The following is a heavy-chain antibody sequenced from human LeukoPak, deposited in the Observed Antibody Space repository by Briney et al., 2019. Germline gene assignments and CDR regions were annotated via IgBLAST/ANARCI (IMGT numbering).Heavy chain of an antibody. CDR2: IIPSVGIA. CDR3: ARDPGWFDP. CDR1: GGTFSSYT. V-gene: IGHV1-69*04. J-gene: IGHJ5*02. Sequence: SLKVSCKASGGTFSSYTSSWVRQAPGQGLEWMGRIIPSVGIANYPQKCQGRVTITADKSTSTAYMELSSLRSEDTAVYYCARDPGWFDPWGQGTLVTVSS.